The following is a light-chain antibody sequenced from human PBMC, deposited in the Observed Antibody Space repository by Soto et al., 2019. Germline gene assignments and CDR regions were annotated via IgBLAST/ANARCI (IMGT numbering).Light chain of an antibody. Sequence: EIVLTQSPGTLSLSPGERATLSCRASQSVSSSYLAWYQQKPGQAPRLLIYGASSRATGIPDRFSGSGSGTDLTLTLSRLEPEDFAVYYWQQYGSSPFTFGPGTKVDIK. J-gene: IGKJ3*01. CDR1: QSVSSSY. CDR3: QQYGSSPFT. V-gene: IGKV3-20*01. CDR2: GAS.